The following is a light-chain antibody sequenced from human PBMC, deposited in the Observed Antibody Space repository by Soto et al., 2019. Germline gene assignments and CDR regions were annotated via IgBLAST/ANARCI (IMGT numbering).Light chain of an antibody. V-gene: IGLV2-14*01. CDR1: SSDVGGYNY. CDR3: NSFTSSSTWV. J-gene: IGLJ3*02. CDR2: EVT. Sequence: QSALTQPASVSGSPGQSITISCTGTSSDVGGYNYVSWYRQHPGKAPNLLIYEVTNRPSGVSNRFSGSKSGNTASLTISGLHPEDEADYYCNSFTSSSTWVFGGGTKLTV.